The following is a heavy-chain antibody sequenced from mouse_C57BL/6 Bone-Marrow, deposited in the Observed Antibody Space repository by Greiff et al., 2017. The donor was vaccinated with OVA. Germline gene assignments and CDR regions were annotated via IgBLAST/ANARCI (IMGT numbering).Heavy chain of an antibody. V-gene: IGHV1-64*01. D-gene: IGHD6-1*01. Sequence: QVQLQQPGAELVKPGASVKLSCKASGYTFTSYWMHWVKQRPGQGLEWIGMIHPNSGSTNYNEKFKSKATLPVDKSSSTAYMQLSSLTSEDSAVYYCAKSLFEAWFAYWGQGTLVTVSA. CDR3: AKSLFEAWFAY. J-gene: IGHJ3*01. CDR1: GYTFTSYW. CDR2: IHPNSGST.